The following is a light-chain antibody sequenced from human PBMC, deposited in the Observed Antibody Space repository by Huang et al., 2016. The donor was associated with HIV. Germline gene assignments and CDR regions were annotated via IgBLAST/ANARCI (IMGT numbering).Light chain of an antibody. J-gene: IGKJ2*01. V-gene: IGKV2-28*01. CDR3: MQAQQTPYT. Sequence: DIVMTQSPLSLAVTPGEPASISCRSSQSILHSNGYNYLDWYVQKPGQSPQLLIYMGSNRASGVPDRISGGGSGVEFTLKISRVEAEDVGVHYCMQAQQTPYTFGPGTKLEIK. CDR2: MGS. CDR1: QSILHSNGYNY.